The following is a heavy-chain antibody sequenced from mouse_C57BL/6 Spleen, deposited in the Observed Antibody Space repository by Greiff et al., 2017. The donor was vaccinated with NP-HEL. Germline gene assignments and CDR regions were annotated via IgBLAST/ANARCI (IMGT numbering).Heavy chain of an antibody. CDR2: IDPEDGDT. D-gene: IGHD1-1*01. CDR1: GFNIKDYY. CDR3: TDYYGSSSRYFDV. V-gene: IGHV14-1*01. J-gene: IGHJ1*03. Sequence: EVQLQQSGAELVRPGASVKLSCTASGFNIKDYYMHWVKQRPEQGLEWIGRIDPEDGDTEYAPKFQGKATMTADTSSNTAYLQLSSLTSEDTAVYYCTDYYGSSSRYFDVWGTGTTVTVSS.